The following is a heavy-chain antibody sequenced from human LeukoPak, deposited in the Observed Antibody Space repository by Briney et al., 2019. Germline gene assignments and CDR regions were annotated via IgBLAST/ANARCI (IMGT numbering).Heavy chain of an antibody. CDR1: GGSFSGYY. Sequence: PSETLSLTCAVYGGSFSGYYWSWIRQPPGKGLEWIGEINHSGSTNYNPSLKSRVTISVDTSKNQFSLKLSSVTAADTAVYYCAKASSSGWYGVYYFDYWGQGTLVTVSS. V-gene: IGHV4-34*01. CDR3: AKASSSGWYGVYYFDY. D-gene: IGHD6-19*01. CDR2: INHSGST. J-gene: IGHJ4*02.